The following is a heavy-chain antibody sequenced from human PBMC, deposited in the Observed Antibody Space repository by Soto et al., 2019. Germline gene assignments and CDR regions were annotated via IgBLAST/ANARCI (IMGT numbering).Heavy chain of an antibody. Sequence: SETLSLTCTFSGGSIISSSYYWGWIRRPPGRGLEWIGSMSYTGSAYYNPSLKSRVTISVDTSKNQFSLKLTSVTAADTAIYFCARQPGYSSTWYGTLDYWGQGTLVTVSS. J-gene: IGHJ4*01. CDR3: ARQPGYSSTWYGTLDY. D-gene: IGHD6-13*01. CDR2: MSYTGSA. CDR1: GGSIISSSYY. V-gene: IGHV4-39*01.